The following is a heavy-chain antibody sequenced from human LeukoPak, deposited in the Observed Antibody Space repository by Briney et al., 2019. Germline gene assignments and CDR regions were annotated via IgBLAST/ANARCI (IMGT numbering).Heavy chain of an antibody. D-gene: IGHD2-15*01. Sequence: PGGSLRLSCAASGFTVSSNYMSWVRQAPGKGLEWVSVIYSGGSTYYADSVKGRFTISRDNSKNTLYLQMNSLRAEDTAVYYCASLPLGYCSGGSCIDYWGQGTLVTVSS. CDR1: GFTVSSNY. CDR3: ASLPLGYCSGGSCIDY. CDR2: IYSGGST. J-gene: IGHJ4*02. V-gene: IGHV3-53*01.